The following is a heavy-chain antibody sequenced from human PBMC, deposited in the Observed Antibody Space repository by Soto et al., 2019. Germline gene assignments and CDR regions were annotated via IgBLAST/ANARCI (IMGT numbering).Heavy chain of an antibody. J-gene: IGHJ5*02. CDR1: GGSISSGGYS. CDR2: IYHSGST. CDR3: ARVTRGTGGDWFDP. D-gene: IGHD3-16*01. Sequence: SETLSLTCAVSGGSISSGGYSWSWIRQPPGKGLEWIGYIYHSGSTYYNPSLKSRVTISVDRSKNQFSLKLSSVTAADTAVYYCARVTRGTGGDWFDPWGQGTLVTV. V-gene: IGHV4-30-2*01.